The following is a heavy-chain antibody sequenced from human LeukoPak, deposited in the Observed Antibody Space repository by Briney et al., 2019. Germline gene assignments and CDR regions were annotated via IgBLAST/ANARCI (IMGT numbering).Heavy chain of an antibody. J-gene: IGHJ6*03. CDR3: ARGRRCPYSSSWYYYYYYMDV. D-gene: IGHD6-13*01. Sequence: SETLSLTCTVSGGSISTYYWSWIRQPPGKGLEWIGYIYYSGSTSYNPSLKSRVTISVDTSKNQFSLKLSSVTAADTAVYYCARGRRCPYSSSWYYYYYYMDVWGKGTTVTVSS. CDR2: IYYSGST. V-gene: IGHV4-59*12. CDR1: GGSISTYY.